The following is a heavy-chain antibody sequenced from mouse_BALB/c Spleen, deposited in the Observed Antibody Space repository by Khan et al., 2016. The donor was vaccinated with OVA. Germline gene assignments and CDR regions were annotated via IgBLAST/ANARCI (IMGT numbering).Heavy chain of an antibody. CDR2: ISPRSGDT. V-gene: IGHV1-77*01. CDR3: ARRNYFGYTFAY. CDR1: GYTFTDYY. D-gene: IGHD1-2*01. Sequence: QVQLKQSGAELARPGASVKLSCTASGYTFTDYYINWVNQRPGQGLEWIGDISPRSGDTYYNEKFKGKATLTADKSSSTVYMQLSSLTAEASAVYCGARRNYFGYTFAYWGQGTLVTVSA. J-gene: IGHJ3*01.